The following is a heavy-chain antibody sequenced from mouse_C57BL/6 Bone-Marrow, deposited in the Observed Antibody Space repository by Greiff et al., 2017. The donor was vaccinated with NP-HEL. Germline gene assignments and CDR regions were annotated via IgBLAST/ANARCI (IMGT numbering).Heavy chain of an antibody. D-gene: IGHD2-2*01. J-gene: IGHJ2*01. V-gene: IGHV5-16*01. CDR3: ARDKVTTLDY. CDR1: GFTFSDYY. CDR2: INYDGSST. Sequence: DVQLVESEGGLVQPGSSMKLSCTASGFTFSDYYMAWVRQVPEKGLEWVANINYDGSSTYYLDSLKSRFIISRDNAKNILYLQMSSLKSEDTATYYCARDKVTTLDYWGQGTTLTVSS.